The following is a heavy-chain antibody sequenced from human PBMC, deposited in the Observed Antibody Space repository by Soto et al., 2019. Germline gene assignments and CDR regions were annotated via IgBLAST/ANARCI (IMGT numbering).Heavy chain of an antibody. Sequence: QVQLQESGPGLVKPSQTLSLTCTVSGASISSGGYYWSWIRQDPGKGLEWIGYLYYSGVTYYNSFLKSRVTISVDTSKNQFSLKLNSVTAADTAVYYCARVGRFYDSGVWGGYFEPWGQGTLVTVTS. CDR1: GASISSGGYY. J-gene: IGHJ4*02. CDR2: LYYSGVT. D-gene: IGHD3-16*01. V-gene: IGHV4-31*03. CDR3: ARVGRFYDSGVWGGYFEP.